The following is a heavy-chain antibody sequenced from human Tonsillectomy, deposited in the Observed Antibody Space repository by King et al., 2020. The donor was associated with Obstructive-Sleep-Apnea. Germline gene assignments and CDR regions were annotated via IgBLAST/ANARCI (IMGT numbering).Heavy chain of an antibody. CDR2: INPIGGCT. V-gene: IGHV1-46*01. D-gene: IGHD1-26*01. CDR1: GYTFTSYY. CDR3: ARVYGRSTSLPDY. J-gene: IGHJ4*02. Sequence: QLVQSGAEVKKPGAAVKVSCKASGYTFTSYYMHWVLQAPGQGLGGMGLINPIGGCTSYAPKFQGRNNMTRDTTTSTVFMGLSSLRSEDTAVYYCARVYGRSTSLPDYWGQGTLVTVSS.